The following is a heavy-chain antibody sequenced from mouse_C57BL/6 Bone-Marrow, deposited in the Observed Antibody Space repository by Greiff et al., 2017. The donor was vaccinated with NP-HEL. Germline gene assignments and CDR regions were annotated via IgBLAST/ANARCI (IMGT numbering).Heavy chain of an antibody. CDR1: GFTFSDYG. CDR3: ARSNTGDAMDY. D-gene: IGHD2-5*01. CDR2: ISSGSSTI. J-gene: IGHJ4*01. Sequence: EVKVVESGGGLVKPGGSLKLSCAASGFTFSDYGMHWVRQAPEKGLEWVAYISSGSSTIYYADTVKGRFTISRDNAKNTLFLQMTSLRSEDTAMYYCARSNTGDAMDYWGQGTSVTVSS. V-gene: IGHV5-17*01.